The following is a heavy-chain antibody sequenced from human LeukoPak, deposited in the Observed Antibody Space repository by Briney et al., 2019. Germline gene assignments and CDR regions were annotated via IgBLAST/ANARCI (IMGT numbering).Heavy chain of an antibody. V-gene: IGHV4-38-2*02. CDR2: IYHSGST. Sequence: PSETPSLTCAVSGYSISSGYYWGWIRQPPGKGLEWIGSIYHSGSTYYNPSLKSRVTISVDTSKNQFSLKLSFVTAADTAVYYCARDPSCSGGSCYPPLNWFDPWGQGTLVTVSS. CDR3: ARDPSCSGGSCYPPLNWFDP. CDR1: GYSISSGYY. J-gene: IGHJ5*02. D-gene: IGHD2-15*01.